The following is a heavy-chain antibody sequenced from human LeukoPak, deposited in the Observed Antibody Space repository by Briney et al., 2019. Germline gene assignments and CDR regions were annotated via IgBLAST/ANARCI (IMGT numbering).Heavy chain of an antibody. J-gene: IGHJ4*02. CDR3: ARGVPIAAAGRGWAY. CDR1: GFTFSSYS. CDR2: ISSSSNII. V-gene: IGHV3-48*01. Sequence: PGGSLRLSCAASGFTFSSYSMNWVRQAPGKGLGWVSYISSSSNIIYYADSVRGRFTISRDNAKNSLYLQMNSLRAEDTAVYYCARGVPIAAAGRGWAYWGQGALVTVSS. D-gene: IGHD6-13*01.